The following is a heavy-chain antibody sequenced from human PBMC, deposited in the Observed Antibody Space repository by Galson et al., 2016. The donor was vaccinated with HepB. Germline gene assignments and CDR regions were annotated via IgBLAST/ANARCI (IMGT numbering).Heavy chain of an antibody. CDR3: AKDHGGYSGFDY. V-gene: IGHV3-43*01. D-gene: IGHD4-23*01. CDR2: ITGDRANA. J-gene: IGHJ4*02. Sequence: SLRLSCAASGFTFGTYTMHWIRQAPGEGLQWASLITGDRANAYYADSVKGRFTISRDNRKNSLYLQMNSLRTEDTALYYCAKDHGGYSGFDYWGQGTLVTVSS. CDR1: GFTFGTYT.